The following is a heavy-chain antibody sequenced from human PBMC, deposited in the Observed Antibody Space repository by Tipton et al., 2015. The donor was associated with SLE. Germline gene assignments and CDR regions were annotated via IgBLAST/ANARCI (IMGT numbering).Heavy chain of an antibody. D-gene: IGHD3-22*01. V-gene: IGHV4-59*01. CDR1: GGSISSYY. Sequence: TLSLTCTVSGGSISSYYWSWIRQPPGKGLEWIGYIYYSGSTNYNPSLKSRVTISVDTSMNQFSLKLSSVTAADTAVYYCARGGYFNWFDHWGQGTLVTVSS. J-gene: IGHJ5*02. CDR3: ARGGYFNWFDH. CDR2: IYYSGST.